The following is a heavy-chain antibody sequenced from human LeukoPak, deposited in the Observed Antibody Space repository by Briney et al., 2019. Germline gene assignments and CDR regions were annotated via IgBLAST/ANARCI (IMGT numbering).Heavy chain of an antibody. Sequence: SETLSLTCTVSGGSISSYYWSWIRQPAGEGLEWIGRIYTSGSTNYNPSLKSRVTMSVDTSKNQFSLKLGSVTAADTAVYYCARAGYGDYPYYYYYMDVWGKRTTVTVSS. CDR1: GGSISSYY. D-gene: IGHD4-17*01. CDR2: IYTSGST. V-gene: IGHV4-4*07. J-gene: IGHJ6*03. CDR3: ARAGYGDYPYYYYYMDV.